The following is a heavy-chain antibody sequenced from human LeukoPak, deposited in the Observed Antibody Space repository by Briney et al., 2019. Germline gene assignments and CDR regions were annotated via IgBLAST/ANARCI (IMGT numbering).Heavy chain of an antibody. D-gene: IGHD3-22*01. V-gene: IGHV3-30*04. Sequence: GGSLTLSCAASGLTFSSYEMNWVRQAPGKGLEWVAVISHDGTYKYYADSVKGRFTISRVNSKNTLYMEMNSLRPEDTAVYYCANSLYYDTRGYQIDYWGQGTLVTVSS. CDR1: GLTFSSYE. CDR2: ISHDGTYK. CDR3: ANSLYYDTRGYQIDY. J-gene: IGHJ4*02.